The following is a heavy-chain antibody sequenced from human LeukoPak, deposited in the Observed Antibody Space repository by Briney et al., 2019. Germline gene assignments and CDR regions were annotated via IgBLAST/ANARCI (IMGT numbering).Heavy chain of an antibody. CDR3: ARDSPYSGNYSPIDY. J-gene: IGHJ4*02. D-gene: IGHD1-26*01. CDR2: ISSTSGYI. Sequence: GGSLRLSCAASGFTFSSYSMNWVRQAPGKGLEWVSSISSTSGYIYYADSVKGRFTISRDNSKNTFYLHMNSLRAEDTAVYYCARDSPYSGNYSPIDYWGQGTLVTVSS. CDR1: GFTFSSYS. V-gene: IGHV3-21*01.